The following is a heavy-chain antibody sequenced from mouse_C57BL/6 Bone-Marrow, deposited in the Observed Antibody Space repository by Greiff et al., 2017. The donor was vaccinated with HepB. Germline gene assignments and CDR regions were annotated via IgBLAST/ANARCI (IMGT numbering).Heavy chain of an antibody. CDR2: ISGGGGNT. Sequence: EVQVVESGGGLVKPGGSLKLSCAASGFTFSSYTMSWVRQTPEKRLEWVATISGGGGNTYYPDSVKGRFTISRDNAKNTLYLQMSSLRSEDTALYYCASRYLPGFAYWGQGTLVTVSA. J-gene: IGHJ3*01. CDR1: GFTFSSYT. CDR3: ASRYLPGFAY. V-gene: IGHV5-9*01.